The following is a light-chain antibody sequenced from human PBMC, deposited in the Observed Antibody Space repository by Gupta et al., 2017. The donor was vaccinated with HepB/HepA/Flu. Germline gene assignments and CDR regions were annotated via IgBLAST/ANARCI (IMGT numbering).Light chain of an antibody. CDR3: NSRDSSGNHLV. J-gene: IGLJ2*01. Sequence: SPELAQHPAVSAALGQTVRITCQGDSLRSYYASWYQQKPGQAPVRVIYGKNNRPSGIPDRFSGSSSGNTASLTITGAQAEDEADDYCNSRDSSGNHLVFGGGTKLTVL. V-gene: IGLV3-19*01. CDR1: SLRSYY. CDR2: GKN.